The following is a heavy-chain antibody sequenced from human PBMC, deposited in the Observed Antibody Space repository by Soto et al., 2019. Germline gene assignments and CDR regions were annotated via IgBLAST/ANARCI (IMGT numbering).Heavy chain of an antibody. CDR2: IWYDGSNK. V-gene: IGHV3-33*01. D-gene: IGHD3-22*01. J-gene: IGHJ4*02. CDR3: ARPTYYSSGYDAEFDY. CDR1: GFTFSSYG. Sequence: GGSLRLSCAASGFTFSSYGMHWVRQAPGKGLEWVAVIWYDGSNKYYADSVKGRFTISRDNSKNTLYLQMNSLRAEDMAVYYCARPTYYSSGYDAEFDYWGQGTLVTVSS.